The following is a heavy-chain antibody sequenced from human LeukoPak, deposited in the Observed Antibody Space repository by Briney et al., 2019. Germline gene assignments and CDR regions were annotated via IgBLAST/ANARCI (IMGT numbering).Heavy chain of an antibody. J-gene: IGHJ6*02. CDR3: ARVYGGNLGYYYYYGMDV. V-gene: IGHV1-2*02. Sequence: ASVKVSCKASGYTFTGYYMHWVRQAPGQGLEWMGWINPNSGGTNYAQKFQGRVTMTRDTSISTAYMELSRLRPDDTAVYYCARVYGGNLGYYYYYGMDVWGQGTTVTVSS. D-gene: IGHD4-23*01. CDR1: GYTFTGYY. CDR2: INPNSGGT.